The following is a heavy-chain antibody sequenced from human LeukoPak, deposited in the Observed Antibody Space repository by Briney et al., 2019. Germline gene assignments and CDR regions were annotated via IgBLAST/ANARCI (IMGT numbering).Heavy chain of an antibody. J-gene: IGHJ4*02. CDR3: ARGTVHGDY. CDR2: IDSDGSRI. Sequence: GGSLRLSCAASGFTFSSYWMHWVRQAPGKGLVWVSRIDSDGSRISHGDSVKGRFTISRDNAKNTLYLQMNSLRAEDTAVYYCARGTVHGDYWGQGTLVTVSS. CDR1: GFTFSSYW. D-gene: IGHD4-17*01. V-gene: IGHV3-74*01.